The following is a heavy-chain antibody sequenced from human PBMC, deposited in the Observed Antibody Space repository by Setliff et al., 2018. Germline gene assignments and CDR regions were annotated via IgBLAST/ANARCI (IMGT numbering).Heavy chain of an antibody. CDR3: ARGRNVAARLLDS. Sequence: SETLSLTCAASGGSFTYYYWTWIRQPPGKGLEWIGEINHLGTTNYNPSLKNRVSMSIDTAKNQFSLKVPSVTAAGTATYYCARGRNVAARLLDSWGQGFLVTVSS. D-gene: IGHD6-6*01. V-gene: IGHV4-34*01. CDR2: INHLGTT. J-gene: IGHJ5*01. CDR1: GGSFTYYY.